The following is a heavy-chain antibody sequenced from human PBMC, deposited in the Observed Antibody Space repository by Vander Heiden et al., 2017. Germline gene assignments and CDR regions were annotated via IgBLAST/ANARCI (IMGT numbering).Heavy chain of an antibody. Sequence: EVQLVESGGGLVKRGGSLRLPCAPSGSPFRARSMNWVRKAPGKGLEWVSSISSSGTFIYYADSVKGGFTISRDNAQNSLYLQMNSLRAEDTAVYYCASDRKGLGYYYYGMEVWGQGTTVTVSS. J-gene: IGHJ6*02. CDR1: GSPFRARS. V-gene: IGHV3-21*01. CDR3: ASDRKGLGYYYYGMEV. CDR2: ISSSGTFI. D-gene: IGHD2-15*01.